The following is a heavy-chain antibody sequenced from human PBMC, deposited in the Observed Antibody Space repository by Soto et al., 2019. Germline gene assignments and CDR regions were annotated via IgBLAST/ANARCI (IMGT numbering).Heavy chain of an antibody. J-gene: IGHJ6*02. V-gene: IGHV3-15*01. CDR3: STSRCGDEFSYLMDLGGQGLDL. Sequence: EVQLVESGGGLVKPGGSLRLSCTASGFTFNTAWMAWVRQAPGKGLQWVGRINSGGVTEYAARVRDRFIILRDDSKNTGYLQMNNLRTDDTAVYFCSTSRCGDEFSYLMDLGGQGLDLWGRGTTVTVSS. CDR1: GFTFNTAW. D-gene: IGHD2-8*01. CDR2: INSGGVT.